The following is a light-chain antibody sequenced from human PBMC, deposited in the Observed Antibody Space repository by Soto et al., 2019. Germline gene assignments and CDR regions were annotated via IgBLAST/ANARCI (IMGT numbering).Light chain of an antibody. Sequence: IVITQAPPTRAGSPGECGILSCRASQSVSSNLAWYQQRPGQAPRLLIYGASTRATGIPARFSGSGSGTEFTLTISSLQSEDFAVYYCQQRSNWPITFGQGTRLEIK. CDR3: QQRSNWPIT. V-gene: IGKV3-15*01. CDR2: GAS. CDR1: QSVSSN. J-gene: IGKJ5*01.